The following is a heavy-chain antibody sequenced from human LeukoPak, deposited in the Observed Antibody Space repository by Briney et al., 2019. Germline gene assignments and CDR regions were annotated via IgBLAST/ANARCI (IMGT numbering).Heavy chain of an antibody. D-gene: IGHD2-2*01. CDR3: AKDDCSSTSCYLDYFDY. CDR1: GFTFSSYA. J-gene: IGHJ4*02. CDR2: ISGSGGST. V-gene: IGHV3-23*01. Sequence: GGSLRLSCAAPGFTFSSYAMSWVRQAPGKGLEWVSAISGSGGSTYYADSVKGRFTISRDNSKNTLYLQMNSLRAEDTAVYYCAKDDCSSTSCYLDYFDYWGQGTLVTVSS.